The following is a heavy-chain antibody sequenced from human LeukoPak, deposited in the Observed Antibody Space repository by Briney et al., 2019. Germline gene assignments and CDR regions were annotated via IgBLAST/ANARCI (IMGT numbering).Heavy chain of an antibody. V-gene: IGHV3-23*01. CDR1: RFTFNMYA. CDR3: AKWDESVFYMDV. J-gene: IGHJ6*03. Sequence: AGSLRLSCAASRFTFNMYAMSWVRQAPGRGLEWVSSISGSGGGTFYRNSVRDRFIISRDNSRNTLFLEMRALRAEDTAMYYCAKWDESVFYMDVWGKGTMVTVSS. D-gene: IGHD1-26*01. CDR2: ISGSGGGT.